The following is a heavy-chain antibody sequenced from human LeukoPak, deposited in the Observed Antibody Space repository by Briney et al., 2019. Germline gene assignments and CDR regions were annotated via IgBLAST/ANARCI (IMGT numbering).Heavy chain of an antibody. CDR1: GYTFTSYG. D-gene: IGHD6-19*01. CDR2: ISAYNGNT. Sequence: ASVKVSCKASGYTFTSYGISWVRQAPGQGLEWMGWISAYNGNTNYAQKLQGRVTMTTDTSTSTAYMELSSLRSEDTAVYYCASSIAVAGTHYYYGMDVWGQGTTVTVSS. CDR3: ASSIAVAGTHYYYGMDV. J-gene: IGHJ6*02. V-gene: IGHV1-18*01.